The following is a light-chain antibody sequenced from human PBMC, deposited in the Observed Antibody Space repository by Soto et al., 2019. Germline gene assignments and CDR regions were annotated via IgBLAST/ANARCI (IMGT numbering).Light chain of an antibody. CDR2: EVT. CDR1: SSDVGGYNY. CDR3: ISYAGSNNFVV. J-gene: IGLJ2*01. V-gene: IGLV2-8*01. Sequence: QSVLTQPPSASGSPGQSVTISCTGTSSDVGGYNYVSWFRQHPGKAPKLMIYEVTKRPSGVPDRFSGSKSGNTASLTVSALQAEDEADYYCISYAGSNNFVVFGGGTKLTVL.